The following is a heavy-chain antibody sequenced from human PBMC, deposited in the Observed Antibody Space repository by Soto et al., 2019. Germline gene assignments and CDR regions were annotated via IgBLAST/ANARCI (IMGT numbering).Heavy chain of an antibody. D-gene: IGHD3-10*01. CDR1: GFTFSSYA. J-gene: IGHJ4*02. Sequence: EVQLLESGGGLVQPGGSLRLSCAASGFTFSSYAMSWVRQPPGKGLEWVSAISGSGGSTYYADSVKGRFTISRDNSKNTLYLQMNSLRAEDTAVYYCAKGLRGVIMVDPVDYWGQGTLVTVSS. V-gene: IGHV3-23*01. CDR3: AKGLRGVIMVDPVDY. CDR2: ISGSGGST.